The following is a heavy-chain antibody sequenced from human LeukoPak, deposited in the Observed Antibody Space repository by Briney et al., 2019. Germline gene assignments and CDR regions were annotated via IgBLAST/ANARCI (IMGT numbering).Heavy chain of an antibody. CDR2: IYHSGST. J-gene: IGHJ4*02. D-gene: IGHD6-13*01. Sequence: SQTLSLTCAVSGGSISSGGYSWSWIRQPPGKGLEWIGYIYHSGSTYYNPSLKSRVTISVDTSKNQFSLKLSSVTAADTAVYYCASSRSSWYYFDYWGQGTLVTVSS. CDR3: ASSRSSWYYFDY. V-gene: IGHV4-30-2*01. CDR1: GGSISSGGYS.